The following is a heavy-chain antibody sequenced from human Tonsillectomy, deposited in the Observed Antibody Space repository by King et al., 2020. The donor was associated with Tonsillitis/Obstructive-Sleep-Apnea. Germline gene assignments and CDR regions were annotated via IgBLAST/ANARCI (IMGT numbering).Heavy chain of an antibody. V-gene: IGHV3-48*02. CDR1: GFTFSSYS. CDR2: ISRSSSTI. CDR3: VRDIFGSEEHTPYYMDV. D-gene: IGHD3-10*02. Sequence: VQLVESGGGLVQPGGSLRLSCAASGFTFSSYSMIWVRQAPGKGLEWVSYISRSSSTIYFADSVKGRFTISRDNAKNSLYLQMNSLRDEDTAVYYCVRDIFGSEEHTPYYMDVWGKGTTVTVSS. J-gene: IGHJ6*03.